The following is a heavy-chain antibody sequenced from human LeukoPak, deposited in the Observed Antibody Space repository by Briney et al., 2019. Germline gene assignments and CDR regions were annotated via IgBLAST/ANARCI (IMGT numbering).Heavy chain of an antibody. D-gene: IGHD3-10*01. CDR1: GFTFSSYA. CDR3: ARDTKLLWFGELLASHDAFDI. Sequence: PGRSLRLSCAASGFTFSSYAMHWVRQAPGKGLEWVAVISYDGSNKYYADSVKGRFTISRDNSKNTLYLQMNSLRAEDTAVYYCARDTKLLWFGELLASHDAFDIWGQGTMVTVSS. J-gene: IGHJ3*02. CDR2: ISYDGSNK. V-gene: IGHV3-30-3*01.